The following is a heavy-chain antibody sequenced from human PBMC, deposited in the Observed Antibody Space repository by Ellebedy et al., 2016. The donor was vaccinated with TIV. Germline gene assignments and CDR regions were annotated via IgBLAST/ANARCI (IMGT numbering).Heavy chain of an antibody. CDR3: ATDEQAYRFFQH. Sequence: SETLSLTCTVSGASISSYHWIWIRQSPGKGLEWIGDMSYSGNSNYNPSLKSRLTMSLDTSKMEVSLKLRSVTAADTAMYYCATDEQAYRFFQHWGQGTLVTVSS. CDR1: GASISSYH. V-gene: IGHV4-59*01. CDR2: MSYSGNS. D-gene: IGHD1/OR15-1a*01. J-gene: IGHJ1*01.